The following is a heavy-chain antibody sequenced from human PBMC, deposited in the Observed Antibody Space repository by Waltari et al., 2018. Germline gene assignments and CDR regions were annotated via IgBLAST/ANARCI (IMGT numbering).Heavy chain of an antibody. V-gene: IGHV1-2*02. CDR2: INPNSCGT. CDR1: GYTFTGYD. J-gene: IGHJ3*02. CDR3: APGDRYDSSGYYLRDAFDI. D-gene: IGHD3-22*01. Sequence: QVQLVQSGAEVKKPGASVKVSCKASGYTFTGYDMHWVRQAPGQGLEWMGWINPNSCGTNYAQKFQGRVTMTRDTSISTAYMELSRLRSDDTAVYYCAPGDRYDSSGYYLRDAFDIWGQGTMVTVSS.